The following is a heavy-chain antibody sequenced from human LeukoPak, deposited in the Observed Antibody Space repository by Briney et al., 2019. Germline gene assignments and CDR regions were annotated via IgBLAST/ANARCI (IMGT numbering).Heavy chain of an antibody. CDR3: ARGCSSTSCHHGMDV. Sequence: SETLSLTCAVYGGSFSGYYWSWIRQPPGKGLEWIGEINHSGSTNYNPSLKSRVTISLDTSKNQFSLRLSSVTAADTAVYYCARGCSSTSCHHGMDVWGQGTTVTVSS. CDR1: GGSFSGYY. J-gene: IGHJ6*02. CDR2: INHSGST. D-gene: IGHD2-2*01. V-gene: IGHV4-34*01.